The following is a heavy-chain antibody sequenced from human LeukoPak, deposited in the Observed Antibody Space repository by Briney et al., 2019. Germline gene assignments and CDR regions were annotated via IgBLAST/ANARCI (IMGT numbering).Heavy chain of an antibody. J-gene: IGHJ6*04. CDR2: FDPEDGET. D-gene: IGHD3-10*01. Sequence: ASVKVSCKVSGYTLTELSMHWVRQAPGKGLEWMGDFDPEDGETLYAQKFQGRVTMTEDTSTDTAYMELGSLRSEDTAVYYCATADASVVRGVISGMDVWGKGTTVTVSS. CDR3: ATADASVVRGVISGMDV. CDR1: GYTLTELS. V-gene: IGHV1-24*01.